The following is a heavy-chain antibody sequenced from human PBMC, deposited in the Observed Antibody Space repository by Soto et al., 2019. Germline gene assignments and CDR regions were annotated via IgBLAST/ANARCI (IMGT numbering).Heavy chain of an antibody. V-gene: IGHV1-69*05. D-gene: IGHD3-10*01. CDR1: ADTFTSYY. CDR3: AGGAGVLKDYSNGMDV. CDR2: INPNVGTA. J-gene: IGHJ6*02. Sequence: SVKVSCKAPADTFTSYYISWVRQAPGQGLEWMGRINPNVGTANYAQKFQGRITITTDQSTSTAYMELSSLRSEDTAVYYCAGGAGVLKDYSNGMDVWGQGSTVTVSS.